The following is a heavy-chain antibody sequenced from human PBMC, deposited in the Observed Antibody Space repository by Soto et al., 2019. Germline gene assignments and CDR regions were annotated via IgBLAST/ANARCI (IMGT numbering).Heavy chain of an antibody. V-gene: IGHV4-59*01. J-gene: IGHJ4*02. CDR1: GGSISSYY. Sequence: QVQLQESGPGLVKPSETLSLTCTVSGGSISSYYWSWIRQPPGKGLEWIGYIYYSGSTNYNPSLKSRVTISVDTSKNQFSLKLSSVTAADTAVYYCARVKGEADYGDYFADYWGQGTLVTVSS. D-gene: IGHD4-17*01. CDR2: IYYSGST. CDR3: ARVKGEADYGDYFADY.